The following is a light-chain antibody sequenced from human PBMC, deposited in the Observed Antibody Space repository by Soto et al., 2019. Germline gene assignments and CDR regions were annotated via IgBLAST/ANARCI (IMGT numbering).Light chain of an antibody. CDR2: GAS. J-gene: IGKJ1*01. CDR1: QSVSGN. CDR3: QQYNNWPSWT. Sequence: EIVMTQSPATLSVSPGERATLSCRASQSVSGNLAWYQQKPGQAPRLLMYGASTRATGIPARFSGSGSGTECTLTISSLQSEDFAVYYCQQYNNWPSWTFGRGTKVEIK. V-gene: IGKV3-15*01.